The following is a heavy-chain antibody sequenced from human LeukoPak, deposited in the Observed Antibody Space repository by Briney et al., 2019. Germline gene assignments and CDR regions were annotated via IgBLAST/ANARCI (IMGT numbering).Heavy chain of an antibody. CDR2: IRSKIYGGTP. J-gene: IGHJ4*02. Sequence: GGSLRLSCAASGFTFSSYGIHWVRQAPGKGLEWVGFIRSKIYGGTPEYAASVKGRFTISRDDSQGIAYLQMNSLITEDTAVYYCSRDQTPYYWGQGTLVTVSS. CDR1: GFTFSSYG. V-gene: IGHV3-49*04. CDR3: SRDQTPYY.